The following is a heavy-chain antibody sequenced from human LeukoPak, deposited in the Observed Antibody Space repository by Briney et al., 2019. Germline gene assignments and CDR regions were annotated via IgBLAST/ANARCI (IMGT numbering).Heavy chain of an antibody. CDR2: IYYSGST. D-gene: IGHD2-15*01. CDR3: ARGRGGTRVFDY. Sequence: PSETLSLTCTVSGGSISSYYWSWIRQSPGKGLEWIGYIYYSGSTNYNPSLKSRVTISVDTSKNQFSLKLSSVTAADTAVYYCARGRGGTRVFDYWGQGTPVTVSS. CDR1: GGSISSYY. V-gene: IGHV4-59*01. J-gene: IGHJ4*02.